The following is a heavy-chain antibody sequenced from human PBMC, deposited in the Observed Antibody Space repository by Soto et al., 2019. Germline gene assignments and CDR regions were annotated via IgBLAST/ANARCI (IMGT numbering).Heavy chain of an antibody. CDR1: GYSFTTYW. CDR2: IYPGNSDI. D-gene: IGHD3-16*01. V-gene: IGHV5-51*01. CDR3: ARLGIWSYGMDV. J-gene: IGHJ6*02. Sequence: GESLKISCQGSGYSFTTYWIGWVRQMPGKGLEWMGIIYPGNSDIRYSPSFQGQVTISADKSISTAYLKWSGLKASDTAMYYCARLGIWSYGMDVWGQGTTVTVSS.